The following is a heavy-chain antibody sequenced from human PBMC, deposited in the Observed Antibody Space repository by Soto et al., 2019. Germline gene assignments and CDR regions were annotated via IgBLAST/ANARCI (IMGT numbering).Heavy chain of an antibody. Sequence: GGSLRLSCTASGFTFTSYGMGWVRQAPGKGLQWVSTIRGDGGQTHYTDSVKGRFSISRDNSKNTVYLQMDSLGAEDTAMYFCARDVGLDSDDFFAYWGQGTQVTVSS. CDR2: IRGDGGQT. CDR1: GFTFTSYG. V-gene: IGHV3-23*01. J-gene: IGHJ4*02. CDR3: ARDVGLDSDDFFAY. D-gene: IGHD3-9*01.